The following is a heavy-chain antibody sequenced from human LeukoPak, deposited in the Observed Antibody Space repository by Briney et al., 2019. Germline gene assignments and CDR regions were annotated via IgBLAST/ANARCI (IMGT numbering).Heavy chain of an antibody. CDR3: ARGARDGYAYPNYYMDV. CDR1: GYTFTGYY. CDR2: INPNSGGT. V-gene: IGHV1-2*02. J-gene: IGHJ6*03. Sequence: VASVKVSCKAPGYTFTGYYMHWVRQAPGQGLEWMGWINPNSGGTNYAQKFQGRVTMTRDTSISTAYMELSRLRSDDTAVYYCARGARDGYAYPNYYMDVWGKGTTVTVSS. D-gene: IGHD5-24*01.